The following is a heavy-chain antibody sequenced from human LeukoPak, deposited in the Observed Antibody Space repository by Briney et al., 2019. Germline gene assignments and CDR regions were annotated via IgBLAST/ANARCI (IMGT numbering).Heavy chain of an antibody. D-gene: IGHD3-9*01. Sequence: SETLSLTCTVSGGSISSYYWSWIRQPPGKGLEWIGYIYYSGSTNYNPSLKSRVTISVDTSKNQFSLKLSSVTAADTAVYYCARYDPFDALDVWGRGTTVTVSS. J-gene: IGHJ6*02. V-gene: IGHV4-59*01. CDR2: IYYSGST. CDR1: GGSISSYY. CDR3: ARYDPFDALDV.